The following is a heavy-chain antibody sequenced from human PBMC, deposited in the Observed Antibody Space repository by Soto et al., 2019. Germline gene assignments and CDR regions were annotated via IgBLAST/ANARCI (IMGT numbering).Heavy chain of an antibody. J-gene: IGHJ4*02. CDR3: ASRIVVPAANYYFDY. CDR2: INHSGST. Sequence: QVQLQQWGAGLLKPSETLSLTCAVYGGSFSGYYWSWIRQPPGKGLEWIGEINHSGSTNYNPSLKSRVTISVDTSKNQISLKLCSVTAADTAVYYCASRIVVPAANYYFDYWGQGTLVTVSS. D-gene: IGHD2-2*01. V-gene: IGHV4-34*01. CDR1: GGSFSGYY.